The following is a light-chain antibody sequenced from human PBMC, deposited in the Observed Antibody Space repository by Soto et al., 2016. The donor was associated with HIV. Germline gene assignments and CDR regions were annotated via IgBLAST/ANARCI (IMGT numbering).Light chain of an antibody. Sequence: DIQMTQSPSTLSASVADRVTITCRASQTINSWLAWYQQKPGKAPKLLIYKASTLKSGVPSRFSGSGSGTEFTLTINSLQPDDFAIYYCQQYKSFWTFGQGTKVEVK. J-gene: IGKJ1*01. CDR3: QQYKSFWT. CDR1: QTINSW. CDR2: KAS. V-gene: IGKV1-5*03.